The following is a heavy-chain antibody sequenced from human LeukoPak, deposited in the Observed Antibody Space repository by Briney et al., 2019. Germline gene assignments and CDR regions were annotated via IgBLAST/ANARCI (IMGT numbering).Heavy chain of an antibody. CDR2: IRYDGSNK. CDR1: GFTFSSYG. D-gene: IGHD6-19*01. V-gene: IGHV3-30*02. J-gene: IGHJ5*02. Sequence: GGSLRLSCAASGFTFSSYGMHWVRQAPGKGLEWVAFIRYDGSNKYYADSVKGRFTISRDNSKNTLYLQINSLRAEDTAVYYCAKYGEQSSGWYNHWGQGTLVTVSS. CDR3: AKYGEQSSGWYNH.